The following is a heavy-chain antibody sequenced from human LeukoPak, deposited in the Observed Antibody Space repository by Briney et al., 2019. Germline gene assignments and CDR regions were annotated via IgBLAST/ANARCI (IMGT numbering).Heavy chain of an antibody. Sequence: ASVKVSCKASGYTFTGYYMHWVRQAPGQGFEWMGWINPYSGGTNFAQKFQGRVTMTRDTSISTAYMELSRLSSDDTAVYYCARAGRSGSGSYDFDYWGQGTLVTVSS. J-gene: IGHJ4*02. CDR2: INPYSGGT. CDR3: ARAGRSGSGSYDFDY. D-gene: IGHD3-10*01. CDR1: GYTFTGYY. V-gene: IGHV1-2*02.